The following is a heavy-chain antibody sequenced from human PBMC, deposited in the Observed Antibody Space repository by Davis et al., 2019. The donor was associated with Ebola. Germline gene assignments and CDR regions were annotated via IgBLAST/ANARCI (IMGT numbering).Heavy chain of an antibody. Sequence: PGGSLRLSCAASGFTFSSYAMSWVRQAPGKGLEWVSAVTGGGDTTSYADSVKGRFTIFRDNAKNALYLQMNSLRAEDTALYYCARRTYYGSGSRYYYYGMDVWGQGTTVTVSS. V-gene: IGHV3-23*01. CDR1: GFTFSSYA. D-gene: IGHD3-10*01. CDR2: VTGGGDTT. J-gene: IGHJ6*02. CDR3: ARRTYYGSGSRYYYYGMDV.